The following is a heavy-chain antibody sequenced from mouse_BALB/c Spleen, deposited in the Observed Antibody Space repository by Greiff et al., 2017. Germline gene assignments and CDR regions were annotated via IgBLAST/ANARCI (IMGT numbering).Heavy chain of an antibody. D-gene: IGHD2-4*01. J-gene: IGHJ4*01. CDR2: IDPENGDT. CDR1: GFNIKDYY. CDR3: KMITTGDYYAMDY. V-gene: IGHV14-4*02. Sequence: EVMLVESGAELVRSGASVKLSCTASGFNIKDYYMHWVKQRPEQGLEWIGWIDPENGDTEYAPKFQGKATMTADTSSNTAYLQLSSLTSEDTAVYYCKMITTGDYYAMDYWGQGTSVTVSS.